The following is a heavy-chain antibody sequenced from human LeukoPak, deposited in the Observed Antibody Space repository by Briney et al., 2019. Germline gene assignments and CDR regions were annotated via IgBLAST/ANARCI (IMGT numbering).Heavy chain of an antibody. CDR3: AREGSRLADFDY. V-gene: IGHV1-46*01. CDR2: INPSGGST. J-gene: IGHJ4*02. Sequence: ASVKVSCKASGYTFTSYYMHWVRQAPGQGLEWMGIINPSGGSTSYAQKFQGRVTMTRDMSTSAVYMELSSLRSEDTAVYYCAREGSRLADFDYWGQGTLVTVSS. CDR1: GYTFTSYY.